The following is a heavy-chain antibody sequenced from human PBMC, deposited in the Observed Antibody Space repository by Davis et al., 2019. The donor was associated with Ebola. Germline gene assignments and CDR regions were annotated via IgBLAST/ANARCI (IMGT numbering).Heavy chain of an antibody. D-gene: IGHD3-22*01. Sequence: GGSLRLSFAASGFTSTTNALTWVPYAPGKGLDWVSAITGSGCSTYYADSVTGRFTISRDNSKNTLYLQMNSLRSEDTAVYYCAKVDYYDSSGYLAGYYYYYGMDVWGQGTTVTVSS. CDR2: ITGSGCST. V-gene: IGHV3-23*01. CDR3: AKVDYYDSSGYLAGYYYYYGMDV. CDR1: GFTSTTNA. J-gene: IGHJ6*02.